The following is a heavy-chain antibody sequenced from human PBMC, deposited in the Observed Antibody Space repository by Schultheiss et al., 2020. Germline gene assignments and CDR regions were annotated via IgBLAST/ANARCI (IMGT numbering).Heavy chain of an antibody. V-gene: IGHV3-23*01. CDR2: ISGSGGST. CDR3: ARGGGYYYYYGMDV. Sequence: GGSLRLSCAASGFTFSSYAMSWVRQAPGKGLEWVSAISGSGGSTYYADSVKGRFTISRDNSKNTLYLQINSLRAEDTAVYYCARGGGYYYYYGMDVWGQGTTVTVSS. J-gene: IGHJ6*02. CDR1: GFTFSSYA. D-gene: IGHD3-10*01.